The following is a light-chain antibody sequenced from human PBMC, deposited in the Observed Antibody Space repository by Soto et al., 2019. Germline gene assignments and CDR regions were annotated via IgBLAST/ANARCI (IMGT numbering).Light chain of an antibody. CDR3: QQYGSTQLT. V-gene: IGKV3-20*01. Sequence: EIVLTQSPGTLSLSPGGRATLSCRASQSVSRNYVAWYQQKPGQSPRLLIYGASNRASGIPDRFSGSASGADFTLSIARLEPEDFAMYYCQQYGSTQLTFGGGTKVEIK. CDR2: GAS. CDR1: QSVSRNY. J-gene: IGKJ4*01.